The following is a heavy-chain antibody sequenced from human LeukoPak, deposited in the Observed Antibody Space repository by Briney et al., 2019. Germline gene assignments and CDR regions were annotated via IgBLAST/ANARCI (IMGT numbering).Heavy chain of an antibody. D-gene: IGHD2-2*01. Sequence: ASVKVSCKASGYTFTGYYMHWVRHAPGQGLEWMGWINPNSGGTNYAQKFQGRATMTRDTSISTAYMELSRLRSDDTAVYYCATAGGRGYCSTTTCRWDQGTLVTVSS. CDR2: INPNSGGT. CDR1: GYTFTGYY. V-gene: IGHV1-2*02. CDR3: ATAGGRGYCSTTTCR. J-gene: IGHJ4*02.